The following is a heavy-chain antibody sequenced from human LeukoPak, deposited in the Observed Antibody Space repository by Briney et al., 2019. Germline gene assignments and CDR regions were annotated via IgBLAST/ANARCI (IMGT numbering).Heavy chain of an antibody. D-gene: IGHD3-10*01. V-gene: IGHV5-51*01. CDR1: GYSFTSYW. CDR3: ARHNTVNYYGSGELDY. Sequence: GESLKISCKGSGYSFTSYWIGWVRQMPGKGLEWMGIIYPGDSDTRYSPSFQGQVTISADKSISTAYLQWSSLKASDTAMYYCARHNTVNYYGSGELDYWGQGTLVTVSS. J-gene: IGHJ4*02. CDR2: IYPGDSDT.